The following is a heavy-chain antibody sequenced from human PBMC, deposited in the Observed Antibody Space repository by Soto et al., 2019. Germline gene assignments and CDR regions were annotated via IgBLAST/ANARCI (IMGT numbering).Heavy chain of an antibody. CDR1: GDSVSTDGAA. Sequence: SQTLSLTCDISGDSVSTDGAAWNWIRQSPSRGLEWLGRTYYRSKWYYDYAPSVRSRITINPDTSKNRFSLQLNSVTPEDTAMYYCARDHVGSDFFDPWGQGTLVTVSS. D-gene: IGHD2-21*02. V-gene: IGHV6-1*01. CDR2: TYYRSKWYY. CDR3: ARDHVGSDFFDP. J-gene: IGHJ5*01.